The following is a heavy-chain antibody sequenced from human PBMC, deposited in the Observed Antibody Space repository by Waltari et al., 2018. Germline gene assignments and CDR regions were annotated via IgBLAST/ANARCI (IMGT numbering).Heavy chain of an antibody. CDR2: VSSAGNT. CDR3: ARVIRDDSGGFYGIAGFDL. V-gene: IGHV3-53*02. D-gene: IGHD3-22*01. J-gene: IGHJ3*01. CDR1: GLSVNSNY. Sequence: EVLLVETGGGLIQPGGSLRLSCVLSGLSVNSNYMSWVRQAPGKALVLVTIVSSAGNTYSSDAVKGRFIISRDSSNNSLYLQMNSLRVDDTGVYYCARVIRDDSGGFYGIAGFDLWGPGTQVTVSA.